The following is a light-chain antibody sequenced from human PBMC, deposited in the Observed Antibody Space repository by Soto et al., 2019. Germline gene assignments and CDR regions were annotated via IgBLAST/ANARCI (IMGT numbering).Light chain of an antibody. CDR1: QSVSSY. CDR3: QQRSNWPWT. CDR2: DAS. Sequence: EVVLAQSPGTLSLSPGERATLSCRASQSVSSYLAWYQQKPGQAPRLLIYDASNRATGIPARFSGSGSGTDFTLTISSLGPEDFAVYYCQQRSNWPWTFGQGTKVDIK. V-gene: IGKV3-11*01. J-gene: IGKJ1*01.